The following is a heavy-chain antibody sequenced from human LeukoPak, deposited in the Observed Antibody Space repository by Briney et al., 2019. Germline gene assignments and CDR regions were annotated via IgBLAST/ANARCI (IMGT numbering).Heavy chain of an antibody. Sequence: GGSLRPSCAASGFTFSTYAMTWVRQAPGKGLEWVSAISGSGGSTYYADSVKGRFTISRDNSKNTLYLQMNSLRAEDTAVYYCAKGCTGFSTSWGQGTLVTVSS. CDR1: GFTFSTYA. V-gene: IGHV3-23*01. CDR3: AKGCTGFSTS. J-gene: IGHJ4*02. D-gene: IGHD2-8*02. CDR2: ISGSGGST.